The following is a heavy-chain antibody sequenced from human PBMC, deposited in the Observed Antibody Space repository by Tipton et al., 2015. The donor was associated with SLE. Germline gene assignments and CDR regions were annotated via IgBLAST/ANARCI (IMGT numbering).Heavy chain of an antibody. CDR2: IYYSGTT. J-gene: IGHJ5*02. V-gene: IGHV4-59*08. CDR3: ARHDTNYGRNWFDP. CDR1: GDSISGQY. Sequence: TLSLTCTVSGDSISGQYWSWIRQPPGKGLEWIGYIYYSGTTNYNPSLKRRVTISVDTSKNQFSLKLSSVTAADTAVYYCARHDTNYGRNWFDPWGQGTLVTVSS. D-gene: IGHD2-8*01.